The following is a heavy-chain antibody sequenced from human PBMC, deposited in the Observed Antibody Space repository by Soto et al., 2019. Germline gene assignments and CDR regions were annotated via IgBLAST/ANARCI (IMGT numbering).Heavy chain of an antibody. CDR3: ARGFIRSYFDY. CDR1: GGSFSGYY. CDR2: INHSGST. V-gene: IGHV4-34*01. D-gene: IGHD3-3*02. J-gene: IGHJ4*02. Sequence: SETLSLTCAVYGGSFSGYYWSWIRQPPGKGLEWIGEINHSGSTNYNPSLKSRVTISVDTSKNQFSLKLSPVTAADTAVYYCARGFIRSYFDYWGQGTLVTVSS.